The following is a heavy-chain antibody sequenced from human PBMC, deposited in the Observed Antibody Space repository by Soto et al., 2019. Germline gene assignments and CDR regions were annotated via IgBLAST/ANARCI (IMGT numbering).Heavy chain of an antibody. D-gene: IGHD3-22*01. Sequence: SVKVSCKASGGTFSSYAISWVRQAPGQGLEWMGGIIPIFGTADYAQKFQGRVTITADESTSTAYMELSSLRSEDTAVYYCASGGNYYDSSGYHDFDYWGQGTLVTVSS. CDR2: IIPIFGTA. CDR3: ASGGNYYDSSGYHDFDY. CDR1: GGTFSSYA. V-gene: IGHV1-69*13. J-gene: IGHJ4*02.